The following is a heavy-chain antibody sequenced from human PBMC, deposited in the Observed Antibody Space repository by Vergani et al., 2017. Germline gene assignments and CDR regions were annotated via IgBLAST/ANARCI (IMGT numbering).Heavy chain of an antibody. CDR3: AKSPAVPDYFDY. CDR1: GFTFDDYA. V-gene: IGHV3-9*01. D-gene: IGHD2-2*01. CDR2: ISWNSGSI. Sequence: EVQLLESGGDLVQPGGSLRLSCAASGFTFDDYAMHWVRQAPGKGLEWVSGISWNSGSIGYADSVKGRFTISRDNAKNSLYLQMNSLRAEDTALYYCAKSPAVPDYFDYWGQGTLVTVSS. J-gene: IGHJ4*02.